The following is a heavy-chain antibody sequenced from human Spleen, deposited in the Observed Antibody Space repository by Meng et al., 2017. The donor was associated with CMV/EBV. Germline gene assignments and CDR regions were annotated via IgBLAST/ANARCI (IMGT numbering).Heavy chain of an antibody. V-gene: IGHV1-69*05. Sequence: SVKVSCKASGGTFSSYAISWVRQAPGQGLEWMGGIIPIFGTANYAQKFQGRVTITTDESTSTAYMELSSLRSDDTAVYYCARTQVPAHSGSYRYYYFYAMDVWGQGTTVTVSS. CDR3: ARTQVPAHSGSYRYYYFYAMDV. CDR2: IIPIFGTA. D-gene: IGHD1-26*01. J-gene: IGHJ6*02. CDR1: GGTFSSYA.